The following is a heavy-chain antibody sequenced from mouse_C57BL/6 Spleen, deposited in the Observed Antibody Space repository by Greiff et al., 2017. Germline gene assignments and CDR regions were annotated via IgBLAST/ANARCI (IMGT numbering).Heavy chain of an antibody. CDR2: INPSSGYT. Sequence: VQLQQSGAELARPGASVKMSCKASGYTFTSYTMHWVKQRPGQGLEWIGYINPSSGYTKYKQKFKDKATLTADKSSSTAYMQLSSLTSEDSAVYYCARGVYDYDAWFAYWGQGPLVTVAA. CDR3: ARGVYDYDAWFAY. J-gene: IGHJ3*01. V-gene: IGHV1-4*01. CDR1: GYTFTSYT. D-gene: IGHD2-4*01.